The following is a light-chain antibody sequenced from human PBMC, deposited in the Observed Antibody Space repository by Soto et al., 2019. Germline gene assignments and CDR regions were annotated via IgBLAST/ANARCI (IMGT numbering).Light chain of an antibody. J-gene: IGKJ1*01. CDR3: QHYYTTPRT. CDR1: QSVLHSSHNKNY. V-gene: IGKV4-1*01. CDR2: WAS. Sequence: DIVMTQSPDSLAVSLGERATINCKSSQSVLHSSHNKNYLAWYQQKPGQPPKLLIYWASTRKSGVPDRFSGSGSATDFTLTISSLQAEDVAVYYCQHYYTTPRTFGQGTKVEIK.